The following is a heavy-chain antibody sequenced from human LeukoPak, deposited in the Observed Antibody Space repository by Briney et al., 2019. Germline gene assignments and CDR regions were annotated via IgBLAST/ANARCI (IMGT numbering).Heavy chain of an antibody. J-gene: IGHJ4*02. Sequence: PSETLSLTCAVYGGSFSGYYWSWIRQPPGKGLEWIGYIYYSGSTNYNPSLKSRVTISVDTSKNQFSLKLSSVTAADTAVYYCASTTSDYGVDYWGQGTLVTVSS. V-gene: IGHV4-59*12. D-gene: IGHD4-17*01. CDR3: ASTTSDYGVDY. CDR1: GGSFSGYY. CDR2: IYYSGST.